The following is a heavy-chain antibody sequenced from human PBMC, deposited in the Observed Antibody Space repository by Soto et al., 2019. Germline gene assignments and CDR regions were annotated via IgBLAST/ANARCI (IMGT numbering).Heavy chain of an antibody. J-gene: IGHJ4*02. CDR1: GFTFSNYA. CDR3: TKNYYFDS. Sequence: EVQLLESGGGLVQPGGSLRLSCAASGFTFSNYAMSWVRQAPGKALEWVSSINIVGGATNYTHSVRGRFTMSRDDSRNTVFLQMNSLRADDTAVYYCTKNYYFDSWGQGTLVTVSS. V-gene: IGHV3-23*01. CDR2: INIVGGAT.